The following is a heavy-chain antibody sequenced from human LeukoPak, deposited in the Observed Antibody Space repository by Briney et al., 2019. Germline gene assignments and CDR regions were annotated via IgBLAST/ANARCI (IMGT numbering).Heavy chain of an antibody. CDR2: IDGSSTFT. J-gene: IGHJ5*02. CDR3: ARTVVAAPGTKGGP. D-gene: IGHD6-13*01. V-gene: IGHV3-11*03. CDR1: GFSFSDYY. Sequence: PGGSLRLSCVVSGFSFSDYYMSWIRQAPGKGLEWLSYIDGSSTFTNYADSVKGRFTISRDNAKNSLYLQMNSLRAEDSAVYYCARTVVAAPGTKGGPWGRGTLVTVSS.